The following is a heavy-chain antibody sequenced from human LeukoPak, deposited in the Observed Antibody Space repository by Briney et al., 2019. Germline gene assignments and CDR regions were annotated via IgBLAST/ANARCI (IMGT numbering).Heavy chain of an antibody. CDR2: IDAGNGNT. J-gene: IGHJ3*02. CDR1: GYTFTSYA. V-gene: IGHV1-3*01. D-gene: IGHD3-22*01. CDR3: ARAYYDSSGYYSDAFGI. Sequence: ASVTVSCKASGYTFTSYAMHWVRQAPGQRLEWMGWIDAGNGNTKYSQKFQGRVTITRDTSASTAYMELSSLRSEDTAVYYCARAYYDSSGYYSDAFGIWGQGTMVTVSS.